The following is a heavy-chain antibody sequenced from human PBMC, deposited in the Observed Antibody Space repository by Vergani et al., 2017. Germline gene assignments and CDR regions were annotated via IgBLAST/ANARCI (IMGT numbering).Heavy chain of an antibody. D-gene: IGHD1-26*01. CDR1: GFTFSSYG. V-gene: IGHV3-33*01. Sequence: QVQLVESGGGVVQPGRSLRLSCAASGFTFSSYGVHWVRQAPGKGLEWVAVIWYDGSNKYYADSVKGRFTISRDNSKNTLYLQMNSLRAEDTAVYYCARDGGSYWGYYYYYGMDVWGQGTTVTVSS. CDR3: ARDGGSYWGYYYYYGMDV. J-gene: IGHJ6*02. CDR2: IWYDGSNK.